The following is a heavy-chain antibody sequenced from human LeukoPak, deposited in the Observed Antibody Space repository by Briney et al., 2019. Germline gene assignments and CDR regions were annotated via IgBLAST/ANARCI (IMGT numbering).Heavy chain of an antibody. D-gene: IGHD3-22*01. CDR1: GGTFSSYA. J-gene: IGHJ6*02. CDR3: ARASRFSSSGYTRYYYYYGMDV. Sequence: GSSVKVSCKASGGTFSSYAISWVRQAPGQGLEWMGRIIPILGIANYAQKFQGRVTITADKSTSTAYMELSSLRSEDTAVYYCARASRFSSSGYTRYYYYYGMDVWGQGTTVTVSS. CDR2: IIPILGIA. V-gene: IGHV1-69*04.